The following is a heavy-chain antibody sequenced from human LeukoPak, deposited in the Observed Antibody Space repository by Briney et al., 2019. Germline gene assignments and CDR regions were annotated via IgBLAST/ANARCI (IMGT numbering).Heavy chain of an antibody. D-gene: IGHD3-22*01. V-gene: IGHV4-34*01. J-gene: IGHJ3*02. CDR3: ARSPITMIPIDAFDI. CDR2: INHSGST. CDR1: GGSFSGYY. Sequence: SGTLSLTCAVYGGSFSGYYWSWIRQPPGKGLEWIGEINHSGSTNYNPSLKSRVTISVDTSKNQFSLKLSSVTAADTALYYCARSPITMIPIDAFDIWGQGTMVTVSS.